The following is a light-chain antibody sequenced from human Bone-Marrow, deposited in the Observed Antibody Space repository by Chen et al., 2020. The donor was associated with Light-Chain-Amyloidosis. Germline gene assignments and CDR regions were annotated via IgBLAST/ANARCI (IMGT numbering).Light chain of an antibody. J-gene: IGKJ5*01. V-gene: IGKV3-20*01. Sequence: IALTQSPGTLSLSPGERATLSCRVSQRVRSSYLAWYRQRPGQAPRLLIYGASSRAAGIPVRCSGGGAGTDFTLTIGRRESEECAVDHCEQYGSSPVITLGQVTRLEIK. CDR1: QRVRSSY. CDR3: EQYGSSPVIT. CDR2: GAS.